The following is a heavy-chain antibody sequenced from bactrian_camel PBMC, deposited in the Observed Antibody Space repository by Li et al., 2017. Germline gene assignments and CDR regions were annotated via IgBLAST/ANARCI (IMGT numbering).Heavy chain of an antibody. Sequence: QVQLVESGGGSVEAGGSLRLSCAVSGVSITTYSRYCMGWFRQAPGKEREGVAAIDGNGRTSYVDSVKGRFTASQDNAKNTLYLQLNSLKTEDTAMYYCTKGAPATILGGGTQVTVS. D-gene: IGHD4*01. CDR1: GVSITTYSRYC. J-gene: IGHJ4*01. CDR2: IDGNGRT. V-gene: IGHV3S55*01.